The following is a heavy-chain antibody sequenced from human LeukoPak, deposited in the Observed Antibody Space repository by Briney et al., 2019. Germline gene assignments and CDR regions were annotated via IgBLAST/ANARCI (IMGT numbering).Heavy chain of an antibody. CDR2: IYYSGST. D-gene: IGHD5-24*01. Sequence: KSSETLSLTCTASGGSISRYYWNWIRQPQGKGLDWIGYIYYSGSTNYKHALKSRVFISVDTSKNQFALKLSSVTAADTAVYYCAGRLWRRDGYNLSAFDIWGQGTMVTVSS. CDR1: GGSISRYY. CDR3: AGRLWRRDGYNLSAFDI. J-gene: IGHJ3*02. V-gene: IGHV4-59*01.